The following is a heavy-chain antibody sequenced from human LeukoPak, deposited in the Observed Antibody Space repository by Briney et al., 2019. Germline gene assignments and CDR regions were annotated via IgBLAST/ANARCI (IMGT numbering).Heavy chain of an antibody. D-gene: IGHD2-21*02. J-gene: IGHJ5*02. CDR3: ARDYLYCGGDCFVDA. V-gene: IGHV3-7*01. Sequence: GGSLRLSCTASGFSFSNHYMRWIRQAPGKGLEWVANINEDGSNKWHLGSVKGRFTVSRDNAKNSLYLQMNSLRAEDTAVYYCARDYLYCGGDCFVDAWGQGTLVTVSS. CDR1: GFSFSNHY. CDR2: INEDGSNK.